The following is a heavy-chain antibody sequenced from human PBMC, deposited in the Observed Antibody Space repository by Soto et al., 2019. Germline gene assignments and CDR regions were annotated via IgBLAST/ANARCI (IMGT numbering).Heavy chain of an antibody. V-gene: IGHV1-2*02. D-gene: IGHD3-22*01. Sequence: XSDEVSCRTSGSTFTCYYMHLVRQAPGQGLEWMGWINPNSGGTNYAQKFQVRVTMTRDTSISTAYMELSRLRSDDTAVYYCARSAEGIVVVITHFDDWGQGTLVTVSS. J-gene: IGHJ4*02. CDR3: ARSAEGIVVVITHFDD. CDR2: INPNSGGT. CDR1: GSTFTCYY.